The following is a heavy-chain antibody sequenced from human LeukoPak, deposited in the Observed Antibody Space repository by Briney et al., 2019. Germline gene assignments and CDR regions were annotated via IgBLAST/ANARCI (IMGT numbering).Heavy chain of an antibody. J-gene: IGHJ4*02. Sequence: SVKVSCKASGGTFSSYAISWVRQAPGQGLEWMGRIIPILGIANYAQKFQGRVTITADKSTSTAYMELSSLRSEDTAVYYCAGTECSSTSCYPARGYFDYWGQGTLVTVSS. V-gene: IGHV1-69*04. CDR2: IIPILGIA. CDR1: GGTFSSYA. CDR3: AGTECSSTSCYPARGYFDY. D-gene: IGHD2-2*01.